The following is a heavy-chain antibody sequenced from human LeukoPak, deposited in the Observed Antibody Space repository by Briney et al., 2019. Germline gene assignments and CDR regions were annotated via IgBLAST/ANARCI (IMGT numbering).Heavy chain of an antibody. J-gene: IGHJ6*02. Sequence: ASVKVSCKASGYTFTSYGISWVRQAPGQGLEWMGWISAYNGNTNYAQKLQGRVTMATDTSTSTAYMELRSLRSDDTAVYYCARMVLRYFDWLLDYYGMDVWGQGTTVTVSS. D-gene: IGHD3-9*01. CDR3: ARMVLRYFDWLLDYYGMDV. CDR2: ISAYNGNT. V-gene: IGHV1-18*01. CDR1: GYTFTSYG.